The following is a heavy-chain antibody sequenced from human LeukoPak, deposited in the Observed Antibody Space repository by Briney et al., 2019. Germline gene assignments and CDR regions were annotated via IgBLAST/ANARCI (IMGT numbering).Heavy chain of an antibody. V-gene: IGHV3-23*01. CDR1: GFTFSSYA. D-gene: IGHD3-10*01. Sequence: GGSLRLSCAASGFTFSSYAMSWVRQAPGKGLEWVSGINGGGGSTYYADSVKGRFTVSRDNSKNTQYLHVNSLRVDDTAVYYCASHALHYFGSGSCYNPLDYWGQGTLVTVSS. CDR3: ASHALHYFGSGSCYNPLDY. J-gene: IGHJ4*02. CDR2: INGGGGST.